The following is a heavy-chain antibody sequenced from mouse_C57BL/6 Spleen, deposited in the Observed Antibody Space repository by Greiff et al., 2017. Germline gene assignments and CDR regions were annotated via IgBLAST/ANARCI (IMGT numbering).Heavy chain of an antibody. D-gene: IGHD4-1*01. CDR3: ARDWEGDY. CDR2: IYPGDGDT. J-gene: IGHJ2*01. V-gene: IGHV1-80*01. Sequence: VKLMESGAELVKPGASVTISCTASGYAFSSYWMNWVKQRPGKGLEWIGQIYPGDGDTNYNGKFKGKATLTADKSSSTAYMQLSSLTSEDSAVYFCARDWEGDYWGQGTTLTVSS. CDR1: GYAFSSYW.